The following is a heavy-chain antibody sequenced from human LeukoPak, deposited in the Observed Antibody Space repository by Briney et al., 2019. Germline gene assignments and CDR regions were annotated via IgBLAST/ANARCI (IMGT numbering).Heavy chain of an antibody. V-gene: IGHV3-74*01. CDR3: ARMADYDRGGFYGYLPY. Sequence: AGGSLRLSCAASGFAFATYWMHWVRQAPGKVLEWLSRINGEGSSINYADSVKGRFTISRDNDKNTLYLQIESLRVEDTAVYYCARMADYDRGGFYGYLPYWGQGTLVTVSS. CDR2: INGEGSSI. J-gene: IGHJ1*01. D-gene: IGHD3-22*01. CDR1: GFAFATYW.